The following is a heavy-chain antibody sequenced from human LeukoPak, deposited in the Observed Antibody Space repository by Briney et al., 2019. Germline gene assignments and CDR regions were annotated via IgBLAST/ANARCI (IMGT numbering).Heavy chain of an antibody. CDR1: GFTVTNDY. D-gene: IGHD6-13*01. V-gene: IGHV3-66*01. Sequence: PGGSLRLFCAVSGFTVTNDYMNWVRQAPGKGLQWVSIIYSGGSTYYADSVKGRFTISRDSSNNTLFLQMSNLRADDSGLYYCATDVRSSPLGFWGHGTLVTVSS. CDR2: IYSGGST. J-gene: IGHJ4*01. CDR3: ATDVRSSPLGF.